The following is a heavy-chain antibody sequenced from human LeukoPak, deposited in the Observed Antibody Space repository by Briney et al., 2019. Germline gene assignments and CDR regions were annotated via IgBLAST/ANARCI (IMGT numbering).Heavy chain of an antibody. J-gene: IGHJ5*02. CDR3: ARDSYVDSEAVRWFDP. CDR1: GLTVSSNY. V-gene: IGHV3-66*01. Sequence: GGSLRLSCAASGLTVSSNYMSWVRQAPGKGLEWVSVIYRGGPTYYADSVKGRFTISRDNSKNTLYLQMNGLRAEDTAVYYCARDSYVDSEAVRWFDPWGQGTLVTVSS. D-gene: IGHD4-17*01. CDR2: IYRGGPT.